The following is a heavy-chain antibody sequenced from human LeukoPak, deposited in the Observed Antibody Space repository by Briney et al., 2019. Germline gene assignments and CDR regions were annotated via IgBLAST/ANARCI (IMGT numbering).Heavy chain of an antibody. V-gene: IGHV3-30*04. J-gene: IGHJ4*02. CDR1: GFTFSSYA. Sequence: GGSLRLSCAASGFTFSSYAMHWVRQAPGKGLEWVAVISYDGSNKYYADSVKGRFTISRDNAKNSLYLQMNSLRVEDTAVYSCARENDGDYYFDYWGQGTLVTVSS. CDR3: ARENDGDYYFDY. CDR2: ISYDGSNK. D-gene: IGHD4-17*01.